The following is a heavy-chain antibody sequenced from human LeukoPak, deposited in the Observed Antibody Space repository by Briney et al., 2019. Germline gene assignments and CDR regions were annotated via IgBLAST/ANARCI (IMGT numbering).Heavy chain of an antibody. J-gene: IGHJ4*02. Sequence: SLTLSCAPSGFTFSSHSMNSVRQAPGKGLEWVSSISIIISYIYYADSVKGRFTISRDNAKNSIYLQINSLRAVDTAVYYCARDPTYSYYYDSSGYYYVDYWGQGTLVTASS. CDR2: ISIIISYI. CDR1: GFTFSSHS. V-gene: IGHV3-21*01. CDR3: ARDPTYSYYYDSSGYYYVDY. D-gene: IGHD3-22*01.